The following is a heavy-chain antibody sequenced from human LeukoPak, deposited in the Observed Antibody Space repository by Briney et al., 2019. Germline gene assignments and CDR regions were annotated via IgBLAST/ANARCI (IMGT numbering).Heavy chain of an antibody. J-gene: IGHJ4*02. CDR1: GYNFTSYW. D-gene: IGHD4-4*01. CDR2: VFPDDSDI. CDR3: GRQSYSLDY. Sequence: GESLKISCRVSGYNFTSYWIVWVRQMPGKGLECVGIVFPDDSDIKYTPSFQGQVTISADKSSSTAYLQWSSLRASDTAIYFCGRQSYSLDYWGQGTLVTVSS. V-gene: IGHV5-51*01.